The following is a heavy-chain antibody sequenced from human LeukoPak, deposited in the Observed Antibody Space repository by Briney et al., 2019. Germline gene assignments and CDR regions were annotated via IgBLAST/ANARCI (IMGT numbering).Heavy chain of an antibody. D-gene: IGHD2-15*01. CDR1: GFTVSSNY. CDR3: ARARLSFTRGIGAHYFDS. J-gene: IGHJ4*02. CDR2: IYSCGST. V-gene: IGHV3-66*03. Sequence: GGSLRLSCAASGFTVSSNYMSWVRQAPGKGLEWVSVIYSCGSTYYADSVKGRFTISRDNSKNTLYLQMNSLRAEDTAVYYCARARLSFTRGIGAHYFDSWGQGTLVTVSS.